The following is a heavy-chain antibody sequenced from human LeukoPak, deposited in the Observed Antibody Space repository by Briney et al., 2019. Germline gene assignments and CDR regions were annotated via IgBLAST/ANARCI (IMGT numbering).Heavy chain of an antibody. J-gene: IGHJ5*02. Sequence: GGSLRLSCTASGFAFSTYEMHWVRRATGKGLEWVSAIGNTGKTYYLDSVKGRFTISRENAKNSLYLQMNSLRAGDTAVYYCARDLGTDTGYTNRFDLWGQGTLVTVSS. D-gene: IGHD3-9*01. CDR3: ARDLGTDTGYTNRFDL. CDR2: IGNTGKT. CDR1: GFAFSTYE. V-gene: IGHV3-13*01.